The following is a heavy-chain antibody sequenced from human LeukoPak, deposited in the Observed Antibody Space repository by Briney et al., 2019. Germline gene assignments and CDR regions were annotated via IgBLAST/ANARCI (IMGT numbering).Heavy chain of an antibody. CDR2: INPTGGST. Sequence: ASVKVSCKASGYTFTSYYMHWVRQAPGQGLEWMGLINPTGGSTGYAQKFQGRVTMTTDTSTSTAYMELRSLRSDDTAVYYCARVTYCYDSSGYRALLDIWGQGTMVTVSS. CDR3: ARVTYCYDSSGYRALLDI. D-gene: IGHD3-22*01. CDR1: GYTFTSYY. J-gene: IGHJ3*02. V-gene: IGHV1-46*01.